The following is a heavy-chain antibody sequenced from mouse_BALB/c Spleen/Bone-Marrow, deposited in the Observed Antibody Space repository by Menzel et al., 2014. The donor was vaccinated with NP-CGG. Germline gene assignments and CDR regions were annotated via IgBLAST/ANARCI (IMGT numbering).Heavy chain of an antibody. V-gene: IGHV1-54*01. D-gene: IGHD1-2*01. CDR1: GYAFTNYL. CDR3: GRGGDCGFMDY. J-gene: IGHJ4*01. Sequence: VQLQQSGAELVRPGTSVKVSCKASGYAFTNYLIEWVKQRPGQGLEWIGVIDPGSGGTYYNEKFKGKATLTADKSSSTDFMQLSSLAADDSAVYCCGRGGDCGFMDYWGQGTSVTVSS. CDR2: IDPGSGGT.